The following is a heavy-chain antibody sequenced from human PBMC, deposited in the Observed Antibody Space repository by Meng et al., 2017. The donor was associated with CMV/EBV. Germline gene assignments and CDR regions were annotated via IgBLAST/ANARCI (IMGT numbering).Heavy chain of an antibody. CDR2: ISWNSGSI. D-gene: IGHD3-22*01. J-gene: IGHJ4*02. Sequence: SLKISCAASGFTFDDYAMHWVRQAPGKGLEWVSGISWNSGSIGYTDSVKGRFTISRDNSKNTLYLQMNSLRAEDAAVYYCAKNYDSSGYYSSYYFDYWGQGTLVTVSS. CDR3: AKNYDSSGYYSSYYFDY. CDR1: GFTFDDYA. V-gene: IGHV3-9*01.